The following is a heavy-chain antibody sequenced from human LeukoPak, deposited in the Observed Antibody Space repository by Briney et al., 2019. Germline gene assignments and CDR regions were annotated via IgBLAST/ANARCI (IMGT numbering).Heavy chain of an antibody. J-gene: IGHJ4*02. V-gene: IGHV3-23*01. CDR1: GFTFSSYA. CDR2: ISGSGGST. Sequence: PGGSLRLSCAASGFTFSSYAMSWVRQAPGKGLEWVSAISGSGGSTYYADSVKGRFTISRDNSKNTLYLQMNSLRAVDTAVYYCAKAAAIAIFGVVIVNFDYWGQGTLVTVSS. D-gene: IGHD3-3*01. CDR3: AKAAAIAIFGVVIVNFDY.